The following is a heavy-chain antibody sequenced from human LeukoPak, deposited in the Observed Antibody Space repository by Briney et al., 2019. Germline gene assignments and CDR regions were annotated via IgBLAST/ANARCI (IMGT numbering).Heavy chain of an antibody. CDR2: IKQDGNEK. V-gene: IGHV3-7*05. CDR1: GFTFSSYW. CDR3: ARGGGFSGMDV. Sequence: GGSLRLSCAASGFTFSSYWMSWVRQAPGKGLEWVANIKQDGNEKSYVDSVKGRFTISRDNAKNSLYLQMNSLRVEDTAVYYCARGGGFSGMDVWGQGTTVTVSS. J-gene: IGHJ6*02. D-gene: IGHD2-15*01.